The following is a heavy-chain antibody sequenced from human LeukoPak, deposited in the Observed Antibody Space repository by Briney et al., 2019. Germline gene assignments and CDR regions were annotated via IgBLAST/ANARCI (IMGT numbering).Heavy chain of an antibody. D-gene: IGHD3-10*01. CDR2: ISGSGGST. CDR3: AREWRYYYGSGSYPPLGY. Sequence: GGSLRLSCAASGFTFSSYAMSWVRQAPGKGLEWVSAISGSGGSTYYADSVKGRFTISRDNSKNTLYLQMNSLRAEDTAVYYCAREWRYYYGSGSYPPLGYWGQGTLVTVSS. J-gene: IGHJ4*02. CDR1: GFTFSSYA. V-gene: IGHV3-23*01.